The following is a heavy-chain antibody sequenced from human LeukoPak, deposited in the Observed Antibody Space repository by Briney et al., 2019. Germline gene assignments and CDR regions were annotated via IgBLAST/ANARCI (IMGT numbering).Heavy chain of an antibody. CDR1: GGSISSSNW. CDR2: IYHSGST. V-gene: IGHV4-4*02. Sequence: SETLSLTCAISGGSISSSNWWSWVRQPPGKGLEWIGEIYHSGSTNYSPSLKSRVTISVDTSKNQFSLKLSSVTAADTALYYCARPQGIATWFDPWGQGALVTVSS. J-gene: IGHJ5*02. CDR3: ARPQGIATWFDP. D-gene: IGHD6-13*01.